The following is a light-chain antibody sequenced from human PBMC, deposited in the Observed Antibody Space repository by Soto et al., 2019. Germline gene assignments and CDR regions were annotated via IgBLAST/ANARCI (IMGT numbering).Light chain of an antibody. CDR2: DAS. J-gene: IGKJ3*01. CDR3: QQRSNCS. CDR1: LSVSSY. Sequence: EIVLTQSPATLSLSPGERATLSCRASLSVSSYLAWYQHKPGQAPRLLIYDASNRATGIPARFSGSGSGTDFTLTIISLEPEDFAVYYCQQRSNCSFGPGTKVDIK. V-gene: IGKV3-11*01.